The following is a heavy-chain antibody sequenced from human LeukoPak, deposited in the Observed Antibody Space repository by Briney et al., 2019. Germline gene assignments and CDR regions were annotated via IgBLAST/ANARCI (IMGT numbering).Heavy chain of an antibody. J-gene: IGHJ3*02. CDR3: AREEDTAMVVSDAFDI. D-gene: IGHD5-18*01. V-gene: IGHV3-48*01. CDR2: ISSSGSTI. CDR1: GFTFSSYS. Sequence: GGSLRLSCAASGFTFSSYSMNWVRQAPGKGLEWVSYISSSGSTIYYADSVKGRFTISRDNAKNSLYLQMNSLRAEDTAVYYCAREEDTAMVVSDAFDIWGQGTMVTVSS.